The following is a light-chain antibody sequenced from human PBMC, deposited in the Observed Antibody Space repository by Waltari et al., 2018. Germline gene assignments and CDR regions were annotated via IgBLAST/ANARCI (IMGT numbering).Light chain of an antibody. CDR3: HQRTSWPLT. J-gene: IGKJ4*01. CDR1: QSVTTS. V-gene: IGKV3-11*01. Sequence: EIVLTQYPATLSSSPGERATLSCRASQSVTTSFAWYRQHPRQAPRLLIFDASDRATGVPARFSGSGSGTDFTLTISSLEPEDFAVYFCHQRTSWPLTFGGGTQVEFK. CDR2: DAS.